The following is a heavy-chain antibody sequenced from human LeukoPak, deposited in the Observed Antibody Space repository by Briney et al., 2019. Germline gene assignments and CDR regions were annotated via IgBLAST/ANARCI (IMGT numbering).Heavy chain of an antibody. CDR1: GGSISSSSYY. CDR3: ARVPYYDSSGYYGGYAFDI. D-gene: IGHD3-22*01. J-gene: IGHJ3*02. V-gene: IGHV4-39*07. CDR2: IYYSGST. Sequence: SETLSLTCTVSGGSISSSSYYWGWIRQPPGKGLEWIGSIYYSGSTYYNPSLKSRVTISVDTSKNQFSLKLSSVTAADTAVYYCARVPYYDSSGYYGGYAFDIWGQGTMVTVSS.